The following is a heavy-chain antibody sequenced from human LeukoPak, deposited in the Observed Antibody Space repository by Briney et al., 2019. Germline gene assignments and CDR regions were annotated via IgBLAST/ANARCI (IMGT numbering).Heavy chain of an antibody. CDR1: GGSISSGGYY. J-gene: IGHJ5*02. D-gene: IGHD4-17*01. V-gene: IGHV4-31*03. Sequence: SETLSLTCTVSGGSISSGGYYWTWIRQLPRKGLEWIGYVYYCGSTSYNPSLKSRLTISVDTSKNHFSLNLSSVTAADTAVYYCARHRNYGDFKWFDPWGQGTLVTVSS. CDR2: VYYCGST. CDR3: ARHRNYGDFKWFDP.